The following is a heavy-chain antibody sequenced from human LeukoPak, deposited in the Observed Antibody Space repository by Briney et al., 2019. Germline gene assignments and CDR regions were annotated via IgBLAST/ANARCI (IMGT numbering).Heavy chain of an antibody. D-gene: IGHD1-1*01. Sequence: ASVKVSCKASGGTFSSYAISWVRQAPGQGLEWMGGIIPIFGTANYAQKFQGRVTITADESTSTAYMELSSLRSEDTAVYHCARVGYEGMDVWGQGTTVTVSS. CDR2: IIPIFGTA. CDR3: ARVGYEGMDV. V-gene: IGHV1-69*13. J-gene: IGHJ6*02. CDR1: GGTFSSYA.